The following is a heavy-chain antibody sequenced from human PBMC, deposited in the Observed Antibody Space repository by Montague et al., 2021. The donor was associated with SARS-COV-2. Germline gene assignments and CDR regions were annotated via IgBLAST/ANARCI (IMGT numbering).Heavy chain of an antibody. D-gene: IGHD3-10*01. J-gene: IGHJ5*02. V-gene: IGHV2-5*02. CDR3: APLGFDLRSYYTPHNWFDP. Sequence: PALVKPTQTLTLTCTFSGISLSTSGVGVAWIRQPPGKALEWLALIYWDDDERYSPSMRSRLTITKDTSENQVVLRMTNMDPMDTATYYCAPLGFDLRSYYTPHNWFDPWGQGILVTVSS. CDR1: GISLSTSGVG. CDR2: IYWDDDE.